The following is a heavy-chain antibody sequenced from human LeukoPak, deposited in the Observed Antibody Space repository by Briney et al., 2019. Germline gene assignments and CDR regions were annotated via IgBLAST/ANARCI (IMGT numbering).Heavy chain of an antibody. Sequence: SETLSLTCSVSGGSISSSSYYWNWIRQPPGKRLEWVGSIYYSGTTYYNSSLKSRVTISEDTSKNRFSLMLTSVTAADTAVYYCARQVSDYFYYYIDVWGEGTTVFVSS. CDR3: ARQVSDYFYYYIDV. CDR2: IYYSGTT. V-gene: IGHV4-39*01. CDR1: GGSISSSSYY. J-gene: IGHJ6*03.